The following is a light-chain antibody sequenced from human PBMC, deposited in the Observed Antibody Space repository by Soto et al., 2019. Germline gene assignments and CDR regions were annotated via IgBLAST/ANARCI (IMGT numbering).Light chain of an antibody. J-gene: IGKJ1*01. CDR1: QGISIY. CDR3: QHYNGFSRA. V-gene: IGKV1-16*01. CDR2: DAS. Sequence: DIQFTQSPSFLSASVGDRVTITCRASQGISIYLAWYQQTAGKVPNNLIYDASKLQCGVPSRFRGSGAGTEFTLTISSLQPDDFETYYCQHYNGFSRAFGQGTKVDIK.